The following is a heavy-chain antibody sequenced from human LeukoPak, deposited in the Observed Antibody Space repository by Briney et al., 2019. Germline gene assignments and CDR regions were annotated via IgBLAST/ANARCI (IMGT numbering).Heavy chain of an antibody. V-gene: IGHV4-4*07. Sequence: SETLSLTCTVSGGSISSYYWTWIRQPAGKGLEWIGRIYYSGTTNYNPSLRSRVTISLDTSKNQFSLKLSSVTAADTAVYYCARSYYYGSGSYPGLFDYWGQGTLVTVSS. J-gene: IGHJ4*02. CDR3: ARSYYYGSGSYPGLFDY. CDR1: GGSISSYY. D-gene: IGHD3-10*01. CDR2: IYYSGTT.